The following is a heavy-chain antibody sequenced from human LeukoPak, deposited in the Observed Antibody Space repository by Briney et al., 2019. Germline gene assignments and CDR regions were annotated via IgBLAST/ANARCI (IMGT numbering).Heavy chain of an antibody. D-gene: IGHD3-3*01. J-gene: IGHJ4*02. CDR2: IKQDGSEK. CDR1: GFTFSSYW. Sequence: GGSPRLSCAASGFTFSSYWMSWVRQAPGKGLEWVANIKQDGSEKYYVDSVKGRFTISRDNAKNSLYLQMNSLRAEDTAVYYCARSTYYDFWSGYQRYYFDYWGQGTLVTVSS. CDR3: ARSTYYDFWSGYQRYYFDY. V-gene: IGHV3-7*01.